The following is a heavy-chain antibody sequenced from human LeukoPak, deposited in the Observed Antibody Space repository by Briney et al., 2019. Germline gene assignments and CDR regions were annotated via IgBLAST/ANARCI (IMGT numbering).Heavy chain of an antibody. V-gene: IGHV4-30-4*01. CDR1: GGSISSGDYY. D-gene: IGHD6-13*01. Sequence: PSETLSLTCTVSGGSISSGDYYWGWIRQPPGKGLEWIGYIYYSGSTYYNPSLKSRVTISVDTSKNQFSLKLSSVTAADTAVYYCARGLVDRKQQLVSSEFDYWGQGTLVTVSS. CDR3: ARGLVDRKQQLVSSEFDY. CDR2: IYYSGST. J-gene: IGHJ4*02.